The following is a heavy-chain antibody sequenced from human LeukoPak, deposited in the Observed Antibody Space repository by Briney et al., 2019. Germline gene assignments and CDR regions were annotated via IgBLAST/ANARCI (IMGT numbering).Heavy chain of an antibody. CDR2: IRSKAYGGTT. J-gene: IGHJ3*02. CDR3: TRALGSSGWYFAFDI. V-gene: IGHV3-49*04. CDR1: GFTFGDYA. Sequence: PGGSLRLSCTACGFTFGDYAMSWVRQAPGKGLEWVGFIRSKAYGGTTEYAASVKGRFTISRDDSKSIAYLQMNSLKTEDTAVYYCTRALGSSGWYFAFDIWGQGTMVTVSS. D-gene: IGHD6-19*01.